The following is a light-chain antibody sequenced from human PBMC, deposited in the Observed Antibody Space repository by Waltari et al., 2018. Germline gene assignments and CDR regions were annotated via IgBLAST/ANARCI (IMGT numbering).Light chain of an antibody. J-gene: IGLJ2*01. CDR3: SSYISSSTLEL. V-gene: IGLV2-14*03. CDR1: SSYVGAYNY. Sequence: QSALTQPASVSGSPGQSITISCPGTSSYVGAYNYVSWYQQHPGKAPKLIIFDVSNRPSGVSNRFSGSKSGNTASLTISGLQAEDEADYYCSSYISSSTLELFGGGTSLTVL. CDR2: DVS.